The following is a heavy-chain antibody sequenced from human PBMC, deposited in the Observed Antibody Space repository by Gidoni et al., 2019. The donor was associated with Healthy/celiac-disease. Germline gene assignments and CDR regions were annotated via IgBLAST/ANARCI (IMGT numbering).Heavy chain of an antibody. Sequence: VRQAPGKGLAWVSAISGSGGSTYYADSVKGRFTISRDNSKNTLYLQMNSLRAEDTAVYYCAKDLLSVPPHYIASAADYWGQGTLVTVSS. D-gene: IGHD6-13*01. J-gene: IGHJ4*02. V-gene: IGHV3-23*01. CDR2: ISGSGGST. CDR3: AKDLLSVPPHYIASAADY.